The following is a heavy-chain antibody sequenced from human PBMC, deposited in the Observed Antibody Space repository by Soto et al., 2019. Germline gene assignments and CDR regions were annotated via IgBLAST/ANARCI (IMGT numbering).Heavy chain of an antibody. CDR3: ARISGYSSSWYYYYGMDV. CDR1: GGSISSSSYY. Sequence: PSETLSLTCTVSGGSISSSSYYWGWIRQPPGKGLEWIGSIYYSGSTYYNPSLKSRVTISVDTSKNHFSLKLSSVTAADTAVYYCARISGYSSSWYYYYGMDVWGQWTTVTVSS. D-gene: IGHD6-13*01. V-gene: IGHV4-39*01. CDR2: IYYSGST. J-gene: IGHJ6*02.